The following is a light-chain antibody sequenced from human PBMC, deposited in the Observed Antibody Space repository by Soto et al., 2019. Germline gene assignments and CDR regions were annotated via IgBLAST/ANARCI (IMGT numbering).Light chain of an antibody. V-gene: IGKV1-5*01. CDR2: DAS. CDR3: QQYNTYPWT. CDR1: QSISSW. Sequence: DIPMTQSPSTLSAFVGDRVTITCRASQSISSWLAWYQQKPGKAPKLLIYDASSLESGVPSRFSGSGSGTEFTPTISSLQPDDFATYYCQQYNTYPWTFGQGTKVEIK. J-gene: IGKJ1*01.